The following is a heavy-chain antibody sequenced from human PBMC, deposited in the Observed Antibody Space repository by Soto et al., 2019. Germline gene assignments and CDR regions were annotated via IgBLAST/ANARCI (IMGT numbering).Heavy chain of an antibody. V-gene: IGHV3-48*02. CDR1: GFTFSSYS. CDR3: ARDRRVGEVATITDY. D-gene: IGHD5-12*01. Sequence: GGSLRLSCAASGFTFSSYSMNWVRQAPGKGLEWVSYISSSSSTIYYADSVKGRFTISRDNAKNSLYLQMNSLRDEDTAVYYCARDRRVGEVATITDYWGQGTLVTVSS. CDR2: ISSSSSTI. J-gene: IGHJ4*02.